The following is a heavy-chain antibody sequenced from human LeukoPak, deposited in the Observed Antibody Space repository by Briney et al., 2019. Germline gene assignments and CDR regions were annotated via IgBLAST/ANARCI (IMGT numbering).Heavy chain of an antibody. J-gene: IGHJ4*02. D-gene: IGHD3-9*01. CDR3: AKVGDYDILTGYSYYFDY. CDR2: ISGSGGST. V-gene: IGHV3-23*01. CDR1: GFTFSSYA. Sequence: PGGSLRLSCAASGFTFSSYAMSWVRQAPGKGLEWVSAISGSGGSTHYADSVKGRFTISRDNSKNTLYLQMNSLRAEDTAVYYCAKVGDYDILTGYSYYFDYWGQGTLVTVSS.